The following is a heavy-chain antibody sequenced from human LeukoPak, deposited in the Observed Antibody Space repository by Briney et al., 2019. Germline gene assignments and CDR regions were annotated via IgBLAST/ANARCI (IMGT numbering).Heavy chain of an antibody. Sequence: ASVKVSCKASGGTFSSYAISWVRQAPGQGLEWMGRIIPIFGTANYAQKFQGRVTITTDESTSTAYMELSSLRSEDTAVYYCARDLSGSYLDYWGQGTRATVSS. CDR2: IIPIFGTA. CDR1: GGTFSSYA. J-gene: IGHJ4*02. CDR3: ARDLSGSYLDY. V-gene: IGHV1-69*05. D-gene: IGHD1-26*01.